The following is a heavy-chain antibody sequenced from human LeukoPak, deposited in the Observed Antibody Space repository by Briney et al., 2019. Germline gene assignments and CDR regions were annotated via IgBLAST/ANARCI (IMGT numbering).Heavy chain of an antibody. CDR3: ATRPGLGVFDY. CDR1: GCTLTELS. D-gene: IGHD3-16*01. CDR2: FDPEDGGT. V-gene: IGHV1-24*01. Sequence: ASVKVSCKVSGCTLTELSMHWVRQAPGKGLEWMGGFDPEDGGTIYAQKFQGGVTMTEDTSTDTAYMELSSLRSEDTAVYYCATRPGLGVFDYWGQGTLVTVSS. J-gene: IGHJ4*02.